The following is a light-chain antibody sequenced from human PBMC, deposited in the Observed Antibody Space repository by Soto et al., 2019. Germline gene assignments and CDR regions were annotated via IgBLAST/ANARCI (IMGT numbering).Light chain of an antibody. CDR3: KQTRSYPST. CDR2: KAS. CDR1: QTISSW. Sequence: DIQMTQSHSTLSGSVGARVTITCRASQTISSWLAWYQQKPGKAPKLLIYKASTLKSGVPSRFSGRGSGTEGTLTINSLQAEECATYYGKQTRSYPSTVGGGTKVAI. J-gene: IGKJ4*02. V-gene: IGKV1-5*03.